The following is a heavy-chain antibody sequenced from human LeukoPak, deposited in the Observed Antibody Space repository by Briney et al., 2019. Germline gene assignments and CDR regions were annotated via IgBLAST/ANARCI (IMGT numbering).Heavy chain of an antibody. CDR1: GFSFSTYA. D-gene: IGHD4-17*01. Sequence: GGSLRLSCAASGFSFSTYAMTWVRQAPGKGLEWVSVISGRGDSTYYADSVKGRFSISRDNSKNTVYLQMNSLSAGDTALYYCAKDRGVTIDYHYYYMDVWGKGTTVTVSS. V-gene: IGHV3-23*01. CDR2: ISGRGDST. J-gene: IGHJ6*03. CDR3: AKDRGVTIDYHYYYMDV.